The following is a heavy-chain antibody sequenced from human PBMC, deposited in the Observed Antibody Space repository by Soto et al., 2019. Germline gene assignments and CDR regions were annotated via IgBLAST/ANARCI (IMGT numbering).Heavy chain of an antibody. V-gene: IGHV3-23*01. J-gene: IGHJ4*02. Sequence: EVQLLDSGGGLVQPGGSLRLSCAASGFTFSSYAMTWVRQAPGKGLEWVSTISGSAGSTHYADSVKGRFTISGDNSKDTVYLQMNTLRVEDTAVYYCAKGGGVYGGTLDFWGQGTLVTVSS. D-gene: IGHD4-17*01. CDR2: ISGSAGST. CDR3: AKGGGVYGGTLDF. CDR1: GFTFSSYA.